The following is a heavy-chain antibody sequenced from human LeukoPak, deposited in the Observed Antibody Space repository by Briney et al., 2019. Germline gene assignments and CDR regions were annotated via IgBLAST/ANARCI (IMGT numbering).Heavy chain of an antibody. J-gene: IGHJ4*02. CDR1: GFTFGSYE. D-gene: IGHD1-26*01. CDR3: ARVKVGATHFDY. V-gene: IGHV3-48*03. CDR2: ISSSGTTI. Sequence: PGGSLRLSCAASGFTFGSYEMNWVRQAPGKGLEWVSYISSSGTTIYYADSVKGRFTISRDNAKNSLYLQMNSLRAEDTAVYYCARVKVGATHFDYWGQGTLVTVSS.